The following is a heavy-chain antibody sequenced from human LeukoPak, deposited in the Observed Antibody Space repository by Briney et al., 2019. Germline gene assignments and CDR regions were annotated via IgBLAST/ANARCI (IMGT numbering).Heavy chain of an antibody. D-gene: IGHD3-10*01. V-gene: IGHV4-59*08. CDR2: IYYSGST. CDR3: ASRSAVTVSGFDY. Sequence: SETLSLTCTVSGGSISSYYWNWIRQPPGKGLEWIGYIYYSGSTNYNPSLKSRVTMSLDTSKNELSLNLSSATAADTAVYYCASRSAVTVSGFDYWGQGTLVTVSS. J-gene: IGHJ4*02. CDR1: GGSISSYY.